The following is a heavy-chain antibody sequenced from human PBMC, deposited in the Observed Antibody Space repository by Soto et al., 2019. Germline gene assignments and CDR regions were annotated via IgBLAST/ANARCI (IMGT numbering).Heavy chain of an antibody. V-gene: IGHV1-69*13. D-gene: IGHD3-22*01. CDR2: IIPIFGTA. J-gene: IGHJ3*02. CDR1: GGTFSSYA. CDR3: ARGRWYYDSSGPFDAFDI. Sequence: SVKVSCKASGGTFSSYAISWVRQAPGQGLEWMGGIIPIFGTANYAQKFQGRVTITADESTSTAYMELSSLRSEDTAVYYCARGRWYYDSSGPFDAFDIWGQGTMVTVSS.